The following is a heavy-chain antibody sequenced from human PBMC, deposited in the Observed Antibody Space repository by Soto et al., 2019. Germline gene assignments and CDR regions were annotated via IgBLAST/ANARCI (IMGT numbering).Heavy chain of an antibody. CDR1: ALTFSSYA. CDR2: ISYDGSNK. J-gene: IGHJ6*02. CDR3: ARDLWDSSSWYLDPGLAYYDGMDV. Sequence: GGSLRLPCAASALTFSSYAMHWVRQAPGKGLEWVAVISYDGSNKYYADSVKGRFTIPRDNSKNTLYLQMNSQRAEDTAVYYCARDLWDSSSWYLDPGLAYYDGMDVCGQGTTVTVSS. D-gene: IGHD6-13*01. V-gene: IGHV3-30-3*01.